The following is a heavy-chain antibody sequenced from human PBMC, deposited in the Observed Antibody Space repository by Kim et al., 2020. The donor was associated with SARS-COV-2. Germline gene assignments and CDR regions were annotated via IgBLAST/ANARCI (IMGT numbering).Heavy chain of an antibody. V-gene: IGHV3-21*01. CDR2: ISSSSSYI. CDR3: ARGVEMATEFDY. D-gene: IGHD5-12*01. J-gene: IGHJ4*02. CDR1: GFTFSSYS. Sequence: GGSLRLSCAASGFTFSSYSMNWVRQAPGKGLEWVSSISSSSSYIYYADSVKGRFTISRDNAKNSLYLQMNSLRAEDTAVYYCARGVEMATEFDYWGQGTLVTVSS.